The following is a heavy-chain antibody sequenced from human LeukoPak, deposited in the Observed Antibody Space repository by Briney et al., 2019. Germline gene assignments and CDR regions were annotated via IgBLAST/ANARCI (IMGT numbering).Heavy chain of an antibody. CDR3: TRRHCSGGSCMDV. CDR1: GGSISSSSYY. J-gene: IGHJ6*03. CDR2: IYYTGST. D-gene: IGHD2-15*01. V-gene: IGHV4-39*01. Sequence: SGPGLVKPSETLSLTCTVSGGSISSSSYYWGWIRQPPGKGLEWIGSIYYTGSTYYKPSLKSRVTISIDTSKNQFSLKLNSVTAADTAVYYCTRRHCSGGSCMDVWGKGTTVTVSS.